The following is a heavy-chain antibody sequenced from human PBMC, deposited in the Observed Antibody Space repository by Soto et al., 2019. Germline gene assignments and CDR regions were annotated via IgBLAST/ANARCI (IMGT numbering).Heavy chain of an antibody. D-gene: IGHD3-22*01. CDR2: ISYDGSNK. CDR1: GFTFSSYA. CDR3: ASVYYYDSSGYYLADY. Sequence: HPGGSLRLSCAASGFTFSSYAMHWVRQAPGKGLEWVAVISYDGSNKYYADSVKGRFTISRDNSKNTLYLQMNSLRAEDTAVYYCASVYYYDSSGYYLADYWGQGTLVTVSS. V-gene: IGHV3-30-3*01. J-gene: IGHJ4*02.